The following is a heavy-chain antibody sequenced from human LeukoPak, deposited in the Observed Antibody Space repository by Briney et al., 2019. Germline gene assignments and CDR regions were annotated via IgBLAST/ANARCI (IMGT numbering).Heavy chain of an antibody. CDR1: GYTFTSYD. CDR2: MNPNSGNT. Sequence: ASVKVSCKASGYTFTSYDINWVRQAAGQGLEWMGWMNPNSGNTGYAQKFQGRVTMTRNTSISTAYMELSSLRSEDTAVYYCAARQDSSSRYNFDYWGQGTLVTVSS. J-gene: IGHJ4*02. CDR3: AARQDSSSRYNFDY. V-gene: IGHV1-8*01. D-gene: IGHD6-13*01.